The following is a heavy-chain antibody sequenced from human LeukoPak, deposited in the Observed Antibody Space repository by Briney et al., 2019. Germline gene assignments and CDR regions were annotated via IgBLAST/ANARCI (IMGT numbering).Heavy chain of an antibody. D-gene: IGHD2-2*01. CDR3: ARPLHCSSTTCYDWFDP. CDR2: VSHRGRE. J-gene: IGHJ5*02. CDR1: GGSITTDRYL. V-gene: IGHV4-39*07. Sequence: SETLSLTCAVSGGSITTDRYLWGWLRQSPGKGLEWIGSVSHRGREYYRSSLKSRVTISVDTSKNQFSLKLSSVTAADTAIYYCARPLHCSSTTCYDWFDPWGQGTLVTVSS.